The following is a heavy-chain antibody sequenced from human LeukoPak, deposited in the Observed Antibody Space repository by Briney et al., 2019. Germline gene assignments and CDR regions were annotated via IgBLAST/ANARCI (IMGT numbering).Heavy chain of an antibody. CDR1: GFTFSSYA. CDR2: ISGSGGST. J-gene: IGHJ4*02. V-gene: IGHV3-23*01. CDR3: AKSWIAARPNVYYFDY. D-gene: IGHD6-6*01. Sequence: GASLRLSCAASGFTFSSYAMSWVRQAPGKGLEWVSAISGSGGSTYYADSVKGRFTISRDNSKNTLYLQMNSLRAEDTAVYYCAKSWIAARPNVYYFDYWGQGNLVTVSS.